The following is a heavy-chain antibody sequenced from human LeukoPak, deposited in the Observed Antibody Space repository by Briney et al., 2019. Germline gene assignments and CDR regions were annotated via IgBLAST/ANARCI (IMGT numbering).Heavy chain of an antibody. CDR3: ARAGHSSGWAGWFDP. V-gene: IGHV3-23*01. D-gene: IGHD6-19*01. CDR1: GFTFSNYV. CDR2: MTGSSDST. Sequence: GGSLRLSCAASGFTFSNYVMSWVRLVPGKGLEWVSAMTGSSDSTYYADSVKGRFTISRDNSKNTLYLQMNSLRAEDTAVYYCARAGHSSGWAGWFDPWGQGTLVTVSS. J-gene: IGHJ5*02.